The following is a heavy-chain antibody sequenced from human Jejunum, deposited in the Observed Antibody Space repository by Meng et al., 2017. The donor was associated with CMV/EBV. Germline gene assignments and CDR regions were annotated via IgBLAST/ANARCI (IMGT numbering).Heavy chain of an antibody. V-gene: IGHV3-15*05. CDR3: ATSGLNYYGIDV. CDR2: IKSKSDGAKT. CDR1: GFILGKAW. D-gene: IGHD3/OR15-3a*01. Sequence: SGFILGKAWMAWVGQVQGKGLEWLGHIKSKSDGAKTEYPAPLKGRVTISREDSRNTLYLEMNALTTEDTGVYYCATSGLNYYGIDVWGQGTTVTVSS. J-gene: IGHJ6*02.